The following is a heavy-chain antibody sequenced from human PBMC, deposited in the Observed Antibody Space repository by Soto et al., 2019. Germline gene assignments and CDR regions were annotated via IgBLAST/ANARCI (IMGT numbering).Heavy chain of an antibody. CDR1: GFTVSSNY. CDR2: IYSGGST. Sequence: GGSLRLSCAASGFTVSSNYMSWVRQAPGKGLEWVSVIYSGGSTYYGDSVKGRFTISRDNSKNTLYLQMNSLRAEDTAVYYCARGPMVRGVIAYYYYGMDVWGQGTTVTVSS. V-gene: IGHV3-53*01. D-gene: IGHD3-10*01. J-gene: IGHJ6*02. CDR3: ARGPMVRGVIAYYYYGMDV.